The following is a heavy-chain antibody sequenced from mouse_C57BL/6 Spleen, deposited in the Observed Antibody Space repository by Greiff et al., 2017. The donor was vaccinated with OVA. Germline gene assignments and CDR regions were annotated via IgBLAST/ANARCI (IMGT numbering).Heavy chain of an antibody. CDR3: ARLDSSGPFDY. Sequence: QVQLQQPGAELVRPGSSVKLSCKASGYTFTSYWMHWVKQRPIQGLEWIGNIDPSDSETHYNQKFKDKATLTVDKSSSTAYMQLSSLTSEDSAVDYCARLDSSGPFDYWGQGTTLTVSS. CDR1: GYTFTSYW. D-gene: IGHD3-2*02. J-gene: IGHJ2*01. CDR2: IDPSDSET. V-gene: IGHV1-52*01.